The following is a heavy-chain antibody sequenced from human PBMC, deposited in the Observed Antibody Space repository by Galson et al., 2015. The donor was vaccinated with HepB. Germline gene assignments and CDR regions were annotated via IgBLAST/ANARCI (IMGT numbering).Heavy chain of an antibody. CDR1: GLTFSSYA. CDR3: ARNTVYYYDSSGYYTPFDY. J-gene: IGHJ4*02. Sequence: SLRLSCAASGLTFSSYAMNWVRQPPGKGLEWVSYISSGSSTMYYADSVKGRFTISRDNAKNSLYLQMNSLRDEDTAVYYCARNTVYYYDSSGYYTPFDYWGQGTLVTVSS. V-gene: IGHV3-48*02. D-gene: IGHD3-22*01. CDR2: ISSGSSTM.